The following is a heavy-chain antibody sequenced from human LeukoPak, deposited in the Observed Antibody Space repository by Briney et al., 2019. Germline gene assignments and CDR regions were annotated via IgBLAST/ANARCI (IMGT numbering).Heavy chain of an antibody. CDR2: IYYSGST. CDR1: GGSISSYY. J-gene: IGHJ4*02. V-gene: IGHV4-59*01. CDR3: ARHIPLFYDFWSGQNGPFDY. D-gene: IGHD3-3*01. Sequence: SETLSLTCTVSGGSISSYYWSWIRQPPGKGLEWIGYIYYSGSTNYNPSLKSRVTISVDTSKNQFSLKLSSVTAADTAVYYCARHIPLFYDFWSGQNGPFDYWGQGTLVTVSS.